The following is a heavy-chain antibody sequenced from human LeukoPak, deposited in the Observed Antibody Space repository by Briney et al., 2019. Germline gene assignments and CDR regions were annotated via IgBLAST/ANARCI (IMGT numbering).Heavy chain of an antibody. CDR2: INPSGGST. CDR3: ARADKFGEFDY. D-gene: IGHD3-10*01. J-gene: IGHJ4*02. V-gene: IGHV1-46*01. CDR1: GYTFTSYY. Sequence: ASVKVSCKASGYTFTSYYMHWVRQAPGQGLERMGIINPSGGSTSYAQKFQGRVTMTRDTSTSTVYMELSSLRSEDTAVYYCARADKFGEFDYWGQGTLVTVSS.